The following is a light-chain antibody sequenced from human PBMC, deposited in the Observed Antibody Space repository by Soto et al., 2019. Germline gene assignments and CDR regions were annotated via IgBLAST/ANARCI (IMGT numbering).Light chain of an antibody. Sequence: EIVLTQSPATLSLSPGERATLSCRASQSVSNYSAWYQEKPGQAPRLLIYGASTRATGIPARFSGSGSGTEFTLTISSLQSEDFAVYYCQQYNNWPPTFGQGTKVDIK. J-gene: IGKJ1*01. CDR2: GAS. CDR3: QQYNNWPPT. V-gene: IGKV3-15*01. CDR1: QSVSNY.